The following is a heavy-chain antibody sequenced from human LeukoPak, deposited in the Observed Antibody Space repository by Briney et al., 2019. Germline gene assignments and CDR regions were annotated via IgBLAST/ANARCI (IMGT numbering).Heavy chain of an antibody. J-gene: IGHJ4*02. CDR3: ARDQDCYDSSGYYTPFFDY. CDR2: ISSSGSTI. D-gene: IGHD3-22*01. Sequence: GGSLRLSCAASGFTFSDYYMSWIRQAPGKGLEWVSYISSSGSTIYYADSVKGRFTISRDNAKNSLYLQMNSLRAEDTAVYYCARDQDCYDSSGYYTPFFDYWGQGTLVTVSS. V-gene: IGHV3-11*01. CDR1: GFTFSDYY.